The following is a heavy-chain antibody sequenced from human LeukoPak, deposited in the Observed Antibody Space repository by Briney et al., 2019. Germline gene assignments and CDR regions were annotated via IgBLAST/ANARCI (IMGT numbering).Heavy chain of an antibody. CDR1: GYSISSGYY. D-gene: IGHD6-19*01. CDR2: IYHSGTT. V-gene: IGHV4-38-2*02. J-gene: IGHJ4*02. Sequence: SETLSLTCTVSGYSISSGYYWGWIRQPPGKGLEWIGSIYHSGTTYYNPSPRSRVTISVDTSKNQFSLRLSSVTAADTAIYYCARELSGSSSGAPFNYWGQGTLVTVSS. CDR3: ARELSGSSSGAPFNY.